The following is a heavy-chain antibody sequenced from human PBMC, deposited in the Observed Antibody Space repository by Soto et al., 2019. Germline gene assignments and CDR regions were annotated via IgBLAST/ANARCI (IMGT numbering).Heavy chain of an antibody. V-gene: IGHV4-31*03. Sequence: PSETLALTCTVSGGSISSGGYYWSWIRQHPGKGLEWIGYIYYSGSTYYNPSLKSRVTISVDTSKNQFSLKLSSVTATDTAVYYCARTLDNYYDSSGYFDYWGQGTLVTVSS. J-gene: IGHJ4*02. CDR3: ARTLDNYYDSSGYFDY. D-gene: IGHD3-22*01. CDR1: GGSISSGGYY. CDR2: IYYSGST.